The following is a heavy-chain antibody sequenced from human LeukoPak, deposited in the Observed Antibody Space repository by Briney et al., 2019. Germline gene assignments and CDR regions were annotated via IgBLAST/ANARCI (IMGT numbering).Heavy chain of an antibody. Sequence: GGSLRLSCAASGFTFSSYAMHWVRQAPGKGLDWVAVISYHGRDQFYADSVKGRFTISRDSSKDTLYLQMNSLRTEDTAVYHCVRQDCSGGSCYLDYWGQGTLVTVSS. CDR1: GFTFSSYA. CDR2: ISYHGRDQ. CDR3: VRQDCSGGSCYLDY. V-gene: IGHV3-30*04. J-gene: IGHJ4*02. D-gene: IGHD2-15*01.